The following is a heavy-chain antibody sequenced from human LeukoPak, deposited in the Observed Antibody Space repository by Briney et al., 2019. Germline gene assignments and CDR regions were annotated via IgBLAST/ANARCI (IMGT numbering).Heavy chain of an antibody. D-gene: IGHD1-26*01. CDR2: IYSGGNT. CDR3: ARDRVGATTNFDY. J-gene: IGHJ4*02. V-gene: IGHV3-53*01. Sequence: QPGGSLRLSCAASGFTFSSYAMSWVRQAPGKGLDWVSVIYSGGNTYYADSVKGRFTISRDNSKNTLYLQMNSLRAEDTAVYYCARDRVGATTNFDYWGQGTLVTVSS. CDR1: GFTFSSYA.